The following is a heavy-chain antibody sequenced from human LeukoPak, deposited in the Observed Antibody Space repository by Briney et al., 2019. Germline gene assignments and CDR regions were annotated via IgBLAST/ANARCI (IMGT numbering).Heavy chain of an antibody. J-gene: IGHJ4*02. CDR3: ARGDYFDY. CDR1: GFIVSSNY. V-gene: IGHV3-53*01. CDR2: IYSGGST. Sequence: PGGSLRLSCAASGFIVSSNYMSWVRQAPGKGLEWVSVIYSGGSTYYTDSVKGRFTISRDNSKTTLYLQMNSLRAEDTAVYYCARGDYFDYWGQGTLVTVSS.